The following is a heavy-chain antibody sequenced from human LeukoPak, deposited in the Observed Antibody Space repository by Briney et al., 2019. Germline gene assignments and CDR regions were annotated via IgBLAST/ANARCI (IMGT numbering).Heavy chain of an antibody. CDR2: INHSGST. CDR1: GGSFSGYY. D-gene: IGHD2-15*01. V-gene: IGHV4-34*01. CDR3: ARGKRRVVSGSAFDI. Sequence: SETLSLTCAVYGGSFSGYYWSWIRQPPGKGLEWIGEINHSGSTNYIPSLKSRVTISVDTSKNQFSLKLSSVTAADTAVYYCARGKRRVVSGSAFDIWGQGTIVTVSS. J-gene: IGHJ3*02.